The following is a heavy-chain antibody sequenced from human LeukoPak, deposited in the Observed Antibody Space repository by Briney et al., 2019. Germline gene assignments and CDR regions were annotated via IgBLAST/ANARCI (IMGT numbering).Heavy chain of an antibody. D-gene: IGHD5-18*01. J-gene: IGHJ3*02. Sequence: ASVKVSCKVSGHTLTELSLHWVRQTPGKGLEWMGGFDPEDGETIYAQKFQGRVTMTEDTYTDTAYMELSSLRSEDTAVYYCATWIQLTDAFHIWGQGTMVAVSP. CDR2: FDPEDGET. CDR1: GHTLTELS. V-gene: IGHV1-24*01. CDR3: ATWIQLTDAFHI.